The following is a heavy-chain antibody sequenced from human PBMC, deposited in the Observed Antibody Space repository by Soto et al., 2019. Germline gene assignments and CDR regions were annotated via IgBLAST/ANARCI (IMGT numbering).Heavy chain of an antibody. Sequence: SGPTLVNPTQTLTLTCTFSGFSLSTTGVGVGWIRQPPGKALEWLALIYWDDDKRYSPSLQSRLTITKDTPKNQVVLTFTNMDPVDTATYYCAHRLWARVTGYFDYWGQGTLVTVSS. J-gene: IGHJ4*02. V-gene: IGHV2-5*02. CDR2: IYWDDDK. CDR3: AHRLWARVTGYFDY. D-gene: IGHD1-20*01. CDR1: GFSLSTTGVG.